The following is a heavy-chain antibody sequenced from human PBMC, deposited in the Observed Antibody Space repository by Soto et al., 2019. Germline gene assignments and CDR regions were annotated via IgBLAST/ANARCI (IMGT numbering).Heavy chain of an antibody. Sequence: GVLRLSCAASVFTFSSYSMNWVRHAPGKGLEWVSSISSSSSYIYYADAVKGRFTISRDNAKNSLYLQMNSLRAEDTAVYYCARDLYGGNSYWGQGTLVTVSS. CDR3: ARDLYGGNSY. D-gene: IGHD2-21*02. J-gene: IGHJ4*02. CDR1: VFTFSSYS. V-gene: IGHV3-21*01. CDR2: ISSSSSYI.